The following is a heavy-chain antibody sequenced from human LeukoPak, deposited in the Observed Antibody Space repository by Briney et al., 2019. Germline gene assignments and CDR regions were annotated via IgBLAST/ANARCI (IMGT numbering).Heavy chain of an antibody. V-gene: IGHV4-34*01. CDR2: INHSGST. CDR3: ARGVRGYSYGYWFDP. Sequence: KASETLSLTCAVYGGSFSGYYWSWIRQPPGKGLEWIGEINHSGSTNYNPSLKSRVTISVDTSKNQFSLKLSSVTAADTAVYYCARGVRGYSYGYWFDPWGQGTLVTVSS. CDR1: GGSFSGYY. D-gene: IGHD5-18*01. J-gene: IGHJ5*02.